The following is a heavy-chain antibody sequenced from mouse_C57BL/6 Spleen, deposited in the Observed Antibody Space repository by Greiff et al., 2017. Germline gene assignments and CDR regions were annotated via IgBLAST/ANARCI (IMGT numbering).Heavy chain of an antibody. CDR3: ARGDGNYCY. CDR2: IDPSDSYT. CDR1: GYTFTSYW. J-gene: IGHJ2*01. Sequence: VQLQQPGAELVKPGASVKLSCKASGYTFTSYWMQWVKQRPGQGLEWIGEIDPSDSYTNYNQKFKGKATLTVDTSPSTAYMQLSSLTSEDSAVYYCARGDGNYCYWGQGTTLTVSS. D-gene: IGHD2-1*01. V-gene: IGHV1-50*01.